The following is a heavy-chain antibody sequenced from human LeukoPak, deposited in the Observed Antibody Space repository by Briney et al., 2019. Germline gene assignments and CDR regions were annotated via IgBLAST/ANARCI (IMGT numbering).Heavy chain of an antibody. V-gene: IGHV3-21*01. J-gene: IGHJ4*02. D-gene: IGHD3-22*01. CDR1: GFTFSSYS. CDR2: ISSSSSYI. Sequence: PGGSLRLSCAASGFTFSSYSMNWVRQAPGKGLEWVSSISSSSSYIYYADSVKGRFTISRDNAKNSLYLQMNSLRAEDTAVYYCARDRNYYDSSGYRRVDYWGQGTLVTVSS. CDR3: ARDRNYYDSSGYRRVDY.